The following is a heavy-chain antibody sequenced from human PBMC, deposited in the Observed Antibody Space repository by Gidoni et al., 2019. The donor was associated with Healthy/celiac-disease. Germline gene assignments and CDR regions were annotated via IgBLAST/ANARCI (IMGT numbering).Heavy chain of an antibody. CDR3: ARAPIVVVVAANYWYFDL. Sequence: QVQLVQSGAEVKKPGSSVKVSCKASGGTFSSYAISWVRQAPGQGLEWMGGIIPIFGTANYAQKFQGRVTITADESTSTAYMELSSLRSEDTAVYYCARAPIVVVVAANYWYFDLWGRGTLVTVSS. V-gene: IGHV1-69*01. D-gene: IGHD2-15*01. CDR1: GGTFSSYA. CDR2: IIPIFGTA. J-gene: IGHJ2*01.